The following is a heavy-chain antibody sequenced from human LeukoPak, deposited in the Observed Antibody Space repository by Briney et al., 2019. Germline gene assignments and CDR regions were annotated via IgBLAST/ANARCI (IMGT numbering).Heavy chain of an antibody. V-gene: IGHV4-34*01. Sequence: PSETLSLTCAVYGGSFSGYYWSWIRQPPGKGLEWIGEINHSGSTNYNPSLKSRVTISVDTSKNQFSLKLSSVTAADTAVYYCARGIAVAGTPMNPWGQGTLVTVSS. CDR1: GGSFSGYY. J-gene: IGHJ5*02. D-gene: IGHD6-19*01. CDR2: INHSGST. CDR3: ARGIAVAGTPMNP.